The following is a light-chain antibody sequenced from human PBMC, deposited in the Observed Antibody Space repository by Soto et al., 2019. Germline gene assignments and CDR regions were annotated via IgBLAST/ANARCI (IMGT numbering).Light chain of an antibody. Sequence: DIQMTQSPSSLSASVGDRVTITCRASQSISSYLNWYQQKPGKAPKLLIYAASSLQSGVPSRFSGSGSGTDFTPTISSLQPEDFATYYCQQSYSTPPTFGQGTMVEIK. V-gene: IGKV1-39*01. CDR1: QSISSY. CDR2: AAS. CDR3: QQSYSTPPT. J-gene: IGKJ1*01.